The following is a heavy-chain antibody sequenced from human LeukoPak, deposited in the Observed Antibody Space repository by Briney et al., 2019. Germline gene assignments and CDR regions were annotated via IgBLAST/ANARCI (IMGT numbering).Heavy chain of an antibody. J-gene: IGHJ3*02. Sequence: ASVKVSCKASGYAFTGYYMHWVRQAPGQGLEWMGWINPNSGGTNYAQKFQGWVTMTRDTSISTAYMELSRLRSDDTAVYYCARDLSPPYCSGGSCYSDAFDIWGQGTMVTVSS. D-gene: IGHD2-15*01. CDR3: ARDLSPPYCSGGSCYSDAFDI. CDR2: INPNSGGT. V-gene: IGHV1-2*04. CDR1: GYAFTGYY.